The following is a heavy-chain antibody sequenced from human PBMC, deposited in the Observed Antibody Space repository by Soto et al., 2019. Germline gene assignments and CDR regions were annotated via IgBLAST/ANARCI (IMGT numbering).Heavy chain of an antibody. J-gene: IGHJ6*02. D-gene: IGHD2-2*02. CDR1: GDSVSSNSAA. CDR2: TYYRSKWYN. V-gene: IGHV6-1*01. CDR3: ARLEDIVVVPAAITYGMDV. Sequence: PSQTLSLTCAISGDSVSSNSAAWNWIRQSPSRGLEWLGRTYYRSKWYNEYAVSVKSRITINQDTSKNQFSLQLNSVTPEDTAVYYCARLEDIVVVPAAITYGMDVWGQGTTVTVSS.